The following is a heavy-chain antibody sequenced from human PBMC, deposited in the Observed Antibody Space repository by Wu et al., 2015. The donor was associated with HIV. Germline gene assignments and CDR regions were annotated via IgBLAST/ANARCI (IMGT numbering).Heavy chain of an antibody. CDR2: INPDSGST. J-gene: IGHJ3*02. CDR3: ARSLVVAGTTYDIFDT. D-gene: IGHD6-19*01. CDR1: GYTFSDYY. Sequence: QVQLVQSGAEVKKPGAAVRVSCKTSGYTFSDYYIHWVRQVPGQGLQWMGWINPDSGSTHYAQKFQGRVTMTRGTSINTAYMDLSGLKSDDTAVYFCARSLVVAGTTYDIFDTWGQGTVLTV. V-gene: IGHV1-2*02.